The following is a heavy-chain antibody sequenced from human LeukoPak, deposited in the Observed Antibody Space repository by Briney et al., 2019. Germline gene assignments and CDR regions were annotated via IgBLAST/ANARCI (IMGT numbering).Heavy chain of an antibody. CDR1: GFTFSSYD. J-gene: IGHJ6*02. D-gene: IGHD5-24*01. V-gene: IGHV3-23*01. CDR3: AKRTGDGFMDV. Sequence: GGSLRLSCAASGFTFSSYDMSWVRQAPGKGLEWVSTIGGSGGNTYYADFFKGRFSISRDDSKNTLYLQMNSLRAEDTAVYYCAKRTGDGFMDVWGQGTTVTVSS. CDR2: IGGSGGNT.